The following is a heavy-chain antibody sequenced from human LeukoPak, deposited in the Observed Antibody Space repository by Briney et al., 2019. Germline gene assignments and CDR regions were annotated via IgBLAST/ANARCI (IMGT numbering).Heavy chain of an antibody. J-gene: IGHJ4*02. CDR3: AGMYYDILTGYYALDY. CDR2: IYYSGST. D-gene: IGHD3-9*01. Sequence: SETLSLTCTVSGGSISSYYWSWIRQPPGKGLEWIGYIYYSGSTNYNPSLKSRVTISVDTSKNQFSLKLSSVTAADTAVYYCAGMYYDILTGYYALDYWGQGTLVTVSS. CDR1: GGSISSYY. V-gene: IGHV4-59*01.